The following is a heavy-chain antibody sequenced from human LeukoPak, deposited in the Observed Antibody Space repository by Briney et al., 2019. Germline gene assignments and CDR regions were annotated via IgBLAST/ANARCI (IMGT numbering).Heavy chain of an antibody. J-gene: IGHJ4*02. D-gene: IGHD6-13*01. CDR3: TTARGSSSWYGRIFDY. Sequence: GGSLRLSCAASGFTFSSYAMSWVRQAPGKGLGWVGRIKSKTDGGTTDYAAPVKGRFTISRDDSKNTLYLQMNSLKTEDTAVYYCTTARGSSSWYGRIFDYWGQGTLVTVSS. CDR1: GFTFSSYA. V-gene: IGHV3-15*01. CDR2: IKSKTDGGTT.